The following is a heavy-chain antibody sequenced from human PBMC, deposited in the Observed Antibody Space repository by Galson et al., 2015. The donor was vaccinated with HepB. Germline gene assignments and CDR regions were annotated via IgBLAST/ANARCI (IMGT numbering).Heavy chain of an antibody. CDR3: ASSIAAAGNHGDY. J-gene: IGHJ4*02. V-gene: IGHV3-48*01. Sequence: SLRLSCAASGFTFSSYSMNWVRQAPGKGLEWVSYISSSSTIYYADSVKGRFTISRDNAKNSLYLQMNSLRAEDTAVYYCASSIAAAGNHGDYWGQGTLVTVSS. CDR1: GFTFSSYS. CDR2: ISSSSTI. D-gene: IGHD6-13*01.